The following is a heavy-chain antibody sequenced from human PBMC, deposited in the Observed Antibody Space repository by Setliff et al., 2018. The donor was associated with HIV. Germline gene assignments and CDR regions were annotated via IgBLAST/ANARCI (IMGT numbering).Heavy chain of an antibody. D-gene: IGHD6-25*01. Sequence: SETLSLTCAVYGGSFSDYYWTWIRQSPGKGLEWIGEINHRGSTNYNPSLKSRVTVSVDTSKNQFSLKLGSVTAADTAVYYCARGLDSAKIHYWGQGTLVTVSS. V-gene: IGHV4-34*01. CDR2: INHRGST. J-gene: IGHJ4*02. CDR3: ARGLDSAKIHY. CDR1: GGSFSDYY.